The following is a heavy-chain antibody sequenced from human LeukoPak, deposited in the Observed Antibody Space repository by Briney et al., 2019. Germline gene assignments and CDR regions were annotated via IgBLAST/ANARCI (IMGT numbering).Heavy chain of an antibody. CDR1: GFTFTNHW. CDR3: ARGGLDHAYDI. J-gene: IGHJ3*02. D-gene: IGHD6-19*01. Sequence: PGGSLRLSCVASGFTFTNHWMHWVRQAPGKGLMWVSRVDSDGVSAIYADSVKGRFTVSRDNTKNSVYLQMSSLRADDTGVYYCARGGLDHAYDIWGQGTMVTVSS. CDR2: VDSDGVSA. V-gene: IGHV3-74*01.